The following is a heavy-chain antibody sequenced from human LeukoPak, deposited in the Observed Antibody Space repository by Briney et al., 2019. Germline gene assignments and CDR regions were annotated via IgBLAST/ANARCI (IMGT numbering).Heavy chain of an antibody. CDR1: GFTFSNYG. D-gene: IGHD2-2*02. CDR3: AKTEAPAAIRAGSDY. CDR2: ISGSGSAT. V-gene: IGHV3-23*01. J-gene: IGHJ4*02. Sequence: PGGSLRLSCAASGFTFSNYGMSWVRQAPGKGLEWVSTISGSGSATYNAGSVKGRFTTSRDNSNNTLYLQMNSLRAEDTAVNYCAKTEAPAAIRAGSDYWGQGTLVTVSS.